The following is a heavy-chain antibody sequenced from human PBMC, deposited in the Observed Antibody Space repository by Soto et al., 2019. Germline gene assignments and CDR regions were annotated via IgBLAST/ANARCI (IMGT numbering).Heavy chain of an antibody. J-gene: IGHJ6*02. CDR2: IVVGSGNT. CDR3: AAFPGRITMVRGAGYYGMDV. CDR1: GFTFTSSA. D-gene: IGHD3-10*01. Sequence: ASVKVSCKASGFTFTSSAVQWVRQARGQRLEWIGWIVVGSGNTNYAQRFQERVTITRDMSTSTAYMELSSLRSEDTAVYYCAAFPGRITMVRGAGYYGMDVWGQGTTVTVSS. V-gene: IGHV1-58*01.